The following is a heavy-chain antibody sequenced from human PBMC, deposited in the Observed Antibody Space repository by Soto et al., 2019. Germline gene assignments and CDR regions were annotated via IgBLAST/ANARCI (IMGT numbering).Heavy chain of an antibody. CDR1: GFTFSSYA. V-gene: IGHV3-23*01. Sequence: PGGSLRLSCAASGFTFSSYAMSWVRQAPGKGLEWVSAISGSGGSTYYADSVKGRFTISRDNSKNTLYLQMNSLRAEDTAVYYCAKDPERVTMIVVAKGSAGIAFDIWGQGTMVTVS. CDR3: AKDPERVTMIVVAKGSAGIAFDI. J-gene: IGHJ3*02. CDR2: ISGSGGST. D-gene: IGHD3-22*01.